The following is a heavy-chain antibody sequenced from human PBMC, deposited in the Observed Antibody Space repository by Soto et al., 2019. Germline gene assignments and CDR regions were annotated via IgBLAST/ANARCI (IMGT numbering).Heavy chain of an antibody. CDR1: GFTFSSYA. Sequence: PGGSLRLSCAASGFTFSSYAMHWVRQAPGKGLEWVAVISYDGSNKYYADSVKGRFTISRDNSKNTLYLQMNSLRAEDTAVYYCARDRIAMVTPFDYCGQGSLVTVSS. D-gene: IGHD5-18*01. CDR2: ISYDGSNK. V-gene: IGHV3-30-3*01. CDR3: ARDRIAMVTPFDY. J-gene: IGHJ4*02.